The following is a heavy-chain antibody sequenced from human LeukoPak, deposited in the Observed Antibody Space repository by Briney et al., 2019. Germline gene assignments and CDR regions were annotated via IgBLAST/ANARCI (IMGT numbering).Heavy chain of an antibody. CDR3: ARDVIRDAFDI. CDR1: GFRFSSYT. CDR2: ISSSSSYI. Sequence: GGSLRLSCVASGFRFSSYTMNWVRQAPGKGLEWVSSISSSSSYIYYADSVKGRFTISRDDAKNSLYLQMNSLRAEDTALYYCARDVIRDAFDIWGQGTMVTVSS. J-gene: IGHJ3*02. D-gene: IGHD3-10*01. V-gene: IGHV3-21*01.